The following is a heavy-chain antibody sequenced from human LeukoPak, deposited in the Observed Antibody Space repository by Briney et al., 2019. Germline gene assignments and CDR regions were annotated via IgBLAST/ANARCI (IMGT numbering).Heavy chain of an antibody. CDR1: GGSISSSTYY. Sequence: SETLSLTCTVSGGSISSSTYYWGWIRQPPGKGLEWIGSIYYSGSTNYNPSLKSRVTISVDTSKNQFSLRLSSVTAADTAVYYCARVTGYMTEDYFDYWGQGTLITVSS. CDR2: IYYSGST. J-gene: IGHJ4*02. V-gene: IGHV4-39*07. D-gene: IGHD6-13*01. CDR3: ARVTGYMTEDYFDY.